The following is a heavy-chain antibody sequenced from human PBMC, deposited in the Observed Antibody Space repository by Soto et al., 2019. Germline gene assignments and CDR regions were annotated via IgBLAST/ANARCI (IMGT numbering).Heavy chain of an antibody. D-gene: IGHD2-2*01. Sequence: ASVKVSCKASGYTFTDYYIHWVRQAPGQGLEWVGWINPDSGGTNLAQRFQGRVTMTSDTSINTAYMELSSLRSDDTAVYYCAIRTGQLAIISEFDGDWSFEVWGRGTPVTVSS. J-gene: IGHJ2*01. CDR1: GYTFTDYY. CDR3: AIRTGQLAIISEFDGDWSFEV. V-gene: IGHV1-2*02. CDR2: INPDSGGT.